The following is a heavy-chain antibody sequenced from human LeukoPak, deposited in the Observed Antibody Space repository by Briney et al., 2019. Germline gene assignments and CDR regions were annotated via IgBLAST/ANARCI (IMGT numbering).Heavy chain of an antibody. CDR1: GFTFGDYA. Sequence: GGSLRLSCTASGFTFGDYAMSWFRQAPGKGLEWVGFIRSKAYGGTTEYAASVKGRFTISRDDSKSIAYLQMNSLKTEDTAVYYCTRDTYYDFWSGYYSNYYYGMDVWGQGATVTVSS. CDR3: TRDTYYDFWSGYYSNYYYGMDV. D-gene: IGHD3-3*01. J-gene: IGHJ6*02. CDR2: IRSKAYGGTT. V-gene: IGHV3-49*03.